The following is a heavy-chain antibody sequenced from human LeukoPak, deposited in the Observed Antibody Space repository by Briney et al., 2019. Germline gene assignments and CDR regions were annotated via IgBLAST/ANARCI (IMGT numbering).Heavy chain of an antibody. V-gene: IGHV4-34*01. CDR3: ARERGVRYFDWLKGDAFDI. Sequence: SETLSPTCAVYGGSFSGYYWSWIRQPPGKGLEWIGEINHSGSTNYNPSLKSRVTISVDTSKNQFSLKLSSVTAADTAVYYCARERGVRYFDWLKGDAFDIWGQGTMVTVSS. D-gene: IGHD3-9*01. CDR1: GGSFSGYY. J-gene: IGHJ3*02. CDR2: INHSGST.